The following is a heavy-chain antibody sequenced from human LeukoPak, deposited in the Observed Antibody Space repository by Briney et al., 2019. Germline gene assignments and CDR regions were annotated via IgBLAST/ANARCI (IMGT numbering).Heavy chain of an antibody. V-gene: IGHV1-2*02. CDR2: INPNTGVT. J-gene: IGHJ6*02. CDR1: GYTFTGYY. D-gene: IGHD4-17*01. Sequence: ASVKVFCKASGYTFTGYYMHWVRQAPGQGLEWMGWINPNTGVTNYAQKFQGRVTLTRDTSIITAYMELTRLRSDDTAMYYCARYRSTVTTGYYGMDVWGQGTTLTVSS. CDR3: ARYRSTVTTGYYGMDV.